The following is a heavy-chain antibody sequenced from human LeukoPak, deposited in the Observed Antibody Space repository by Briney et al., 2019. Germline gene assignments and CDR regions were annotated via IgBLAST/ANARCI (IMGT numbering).Heavy chain of an antibody. V-gene: IGHV4-59*08. D-gene: IGHD5-12*01. Sequence: PSETLSLTCTISGGSINNFYWSWIRQPPGKGLEWIGYISYSGSTNYSPSLKSRVTISFDTSNNHFSLKLSPVTAADTAVYYCARRGGYTGYDRDWGQGTLVTVSS. CDR2: ISYSGST. CDR3: ARRGGYTGYDRD. J-gene: IGHJ4*02. CDR1: GGSINNFY.